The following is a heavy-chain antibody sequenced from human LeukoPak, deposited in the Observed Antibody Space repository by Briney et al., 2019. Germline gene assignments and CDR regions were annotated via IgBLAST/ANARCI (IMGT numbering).Heavy chain of an antibody. Sequence: PSETLSLTCAVSGGSISSGGDSWSWIRQPPGKGLEWIGYIYHSGSTYYNPSLKSRVTISVDRSKNQFSLKLSSVTAADTAVYYCARGRRNYYDSSGYMGNWFDPWGQGTLVTVSS. V-gene: IGHV4-30-2*01. CDR1: GGSISSGGDS. J-gene: IGHJ5*02. CDR2: IYHSGST. CDR3: ARGRRNYYDSSGYMGNWFDP. D-gene: IGHD3-22*01.